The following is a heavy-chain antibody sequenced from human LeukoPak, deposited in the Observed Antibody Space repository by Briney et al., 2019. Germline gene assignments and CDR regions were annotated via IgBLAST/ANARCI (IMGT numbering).Heavy chain of an antibody. CDR1: GDSVSSCSAA. CDR2: TYYNSKWYN. V-gene: IGHV6-1*01. D-gene: IGHD7-27*01. J-gene: IGHJ3*02. CDR3: ARLSWGSKPFDI. Sequence: SQTLSLTCAISGDSVSSCSAAWNWIRQSPSRGLEWLGRTYYNSKWYNDYAVSVKSRMTFNPDTSKDQFSLHLNSVTPEDTAVYYCARLSWGSKPFDIWGQGTMVTVSS.